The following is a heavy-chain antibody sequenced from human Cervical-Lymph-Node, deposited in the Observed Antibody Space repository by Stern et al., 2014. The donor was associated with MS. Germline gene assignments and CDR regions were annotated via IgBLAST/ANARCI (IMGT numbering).Heavy chain of an antibody. V-gene: IGHV4-61*02. Sequence: VQLVESGPGLVKPSQTLSLTCTVSGGSISSSGYYWSWIRQPADKGLEWIGRIHDSGSTYYNPSLKSRVTISMDTAKNQFSLKLTSVTAEDTGVYYCATTRWDLFTWNWFDPWGQGTLVTVSS. D-gene: IGHD1-26*01. CDR3: ATTRWDLFTWNWFDP. J-gene: IGHJ5*02. CDR2: IHDSGST. CDR1: GGSISSSGYY.